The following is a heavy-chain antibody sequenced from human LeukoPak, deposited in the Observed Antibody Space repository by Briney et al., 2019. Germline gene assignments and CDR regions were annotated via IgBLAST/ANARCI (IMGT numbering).Heavy chain of an antibody. V-gene: IGHV3-23*01. CDR1: GFTFSSYA. Sequence: GGSLRLSCAASGFTFSSYAMSWVRQAPGKGLEWVSAISGSGGSTYYADSVKGRFTISRDNPKNTLYLQMNSLRAEDTAVYYCAKDYTGYDFWNWGQGTLVTVSS. D-gene: IGHD3-3*01. CDR2: ISGSGGST. J-gene: IGHJ4*02. CDR3: AKDYTGYDFWN.